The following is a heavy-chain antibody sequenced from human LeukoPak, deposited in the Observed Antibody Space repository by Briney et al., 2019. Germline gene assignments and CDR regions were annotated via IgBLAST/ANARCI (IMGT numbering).Heavy chain of an antibody. J-gene: IGHJ6*02. Sequence: GGSLRLSCAASGFTVSSNYMSWVRQAPGKGLEWVSVIYSGGNTYYADSVKGRFTISRDNSKNTLYLQMNSLRAEDTAVYNCARALNDYYYYYGMDVWGQGTTVTVSS. CDR3: ARALNDYYYYYGMDV. CDR1: GFTVSSNY. CDR2: IYSGGNT. V-gene: IGHV3-66*01. D-gene: IGHD1-1*01.